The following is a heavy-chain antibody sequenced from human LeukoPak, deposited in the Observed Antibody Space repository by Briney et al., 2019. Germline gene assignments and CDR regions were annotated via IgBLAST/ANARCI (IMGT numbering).Heavy chain of an antibody. CDR3: AVQVPGGGYYFDY. J-gene: IGHJ4*02. V-gene: IGHV1-69*13. Sequence: GASVKVSCKASGGTFSSYAISWVRQAPGQGLEWMGGIIPIFGTANYAQKFQGRVTITADESTSTAYMELSSLRSEDTAVYYCAVQVPGGGYYFDYWGQGTLVTVSS. D-gene: IGHD3-16*01. CDR2: IIPIFGTA. CDR1: GGTFSSYA.